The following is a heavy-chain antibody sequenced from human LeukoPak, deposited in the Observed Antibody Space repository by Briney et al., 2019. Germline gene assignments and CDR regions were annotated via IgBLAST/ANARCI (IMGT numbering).Heavy chain of an antibody. V-gene: IGHV4-39*07. CDR3: ARDQRSLFDV. Sequence: TASETLSLTCSVSDGSINSDTYYWGWIRQPPGKGLEWIASIYSGGNTFHNPSLKSRVTISLDTSKNQFSLKLTSVTAADTAVYYCARDQRSLFDVWGQGSLVIVSS. CDR2: IYSGGNT. D-gene: IGHD1-26*01. J-gene: IGHJ4*02. CDR1: DGSINSDTYY.